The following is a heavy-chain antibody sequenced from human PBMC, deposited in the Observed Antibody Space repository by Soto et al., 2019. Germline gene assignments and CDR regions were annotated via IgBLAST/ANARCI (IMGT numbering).Heavy chain of an antibody. CDR2: ISYDGSNK. CDR3: ARDPIPDGRGSYEYNWFDP. Sequence: GGSLRLSCAASGFTFSSYAMHWVRQAPGKGLEWVAVISYDGSNKYYADSVKGRFTISRDNSKNTLYLQMNSLRAEDTAVYYCARDPIPDGRGSYEYNWFDPWGQGTLVTVSS. V-gene: IGHV3-30-3*01. J-gene: IGHJ5*02. D-gene: IGHD1-26*01. CDR1: GFTFSSYA.